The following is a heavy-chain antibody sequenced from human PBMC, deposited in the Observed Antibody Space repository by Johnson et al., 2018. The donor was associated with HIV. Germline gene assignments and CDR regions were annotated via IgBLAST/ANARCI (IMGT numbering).Heavy chain of an antibody. CDR1: GFTFSSYW. D-gene: IGHD3-3*01. J-gene: IGHJ3*02. CDR2: IKQDGSEK. Sequence: MLLVESGGGLVQPGGSLRLSCAASGFTFSSYWMSWVRQAPGKGLEWVANIKQDGSEKYYVDSVKGRFTISRDNAKNSLYLQMNSLRAEDTAVYYCARGKRFWSGLGAFDIWGQGTMVTVSS. CDR3: ARGKRFWSGLGAFDI. V-gene: IGHV3-7*03.